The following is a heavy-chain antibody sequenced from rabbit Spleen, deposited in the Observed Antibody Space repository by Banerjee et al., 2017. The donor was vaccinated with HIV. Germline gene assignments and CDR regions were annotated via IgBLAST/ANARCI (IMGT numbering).Heavy chain of an antibody. J-gene: IGHJ4*01. CDR2: IGTSLANA. V-gene: IGHV1S40*01. CDR3: ARDVDGIPLYVFEL. Sequence: QSLEESGGDLVKPGASLTLTCTASGFSFSSGYYMCWVRQAPGKGLEWIACIGTSLANAYYASWAKGRFTISKTSSTTVTLQMTSLTAADTATYFCARDVDGIPLYVFELWGPGTLVTVS. D-gene: IGHD5-1*01. CDR1: GFSFSSGYY.